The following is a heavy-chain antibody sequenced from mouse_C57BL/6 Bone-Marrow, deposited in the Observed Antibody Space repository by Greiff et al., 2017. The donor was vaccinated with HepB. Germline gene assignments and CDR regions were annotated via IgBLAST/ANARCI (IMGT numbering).Heavy chain of an antibody. CDR2: INPSTGGT. D-gene: IGHD4-1*01. Sequence: EVQLVESGPELVKPGASVKISCKASGYSFTGYYMNWVKQSPEKSLEWIGEINPSTGGTTYNQKFKAKATLTVDNSSSTAYMQLKSLTSEDSAVYYCARLGSSWFAYWGQGTLVTVSA. CDR3: ARLGSSWFAY. J-gene: IGHJ3*01. CDR1: GYSFTGYY. V-gene: IGHV1-42*01.